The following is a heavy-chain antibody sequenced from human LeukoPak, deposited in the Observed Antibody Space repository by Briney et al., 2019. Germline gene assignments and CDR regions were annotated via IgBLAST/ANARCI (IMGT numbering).Heavy chain of an antibody. D-gene: IGHD2-8*02. J-gene: IGHJ5*02. V-gene: IGHV4-31*03. Sequence: SQTLSLTCTVSGGSVSSGGYYWSWIRQHPGKGLEWIGYIYYSGSTYYNPSLKSRVTISVDTSKNQFSLKLSSVTAADTAVYYCAKSPGVVSDWFDPWGQGTLVTVSS. CDR2: IYYSGST. CDR3: AKSPGVVSDWFDP. CDR1: GGSVSSGGYY.